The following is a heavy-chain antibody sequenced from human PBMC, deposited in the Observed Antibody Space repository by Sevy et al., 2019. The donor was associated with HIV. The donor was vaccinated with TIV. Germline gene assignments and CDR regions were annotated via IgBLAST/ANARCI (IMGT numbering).Heavy chain of an antibody. D-gene: IGHD6-13*01. CDR1: GFIFSSYG. Sequence: GGSLRLSCAASGFIFSSYGMHWVRQAPGKGLEWVAVISYDGSNKYYADSVKGRFTISRDNSKNTLYLQMNSLRAEDTAVYYCAKDREAAAGRKGLFDYWGQGTLVTVSS. J-gene: IGHJ4*02. V-gene: IGHV3-30*18. CDR2: ISYDGSNK. CDR3: AKDREAAAGRKGLFDY.